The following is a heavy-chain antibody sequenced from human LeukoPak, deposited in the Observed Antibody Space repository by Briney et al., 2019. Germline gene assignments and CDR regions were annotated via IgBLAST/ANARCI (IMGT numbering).Heavy chain of an antibody. Sequence: SETLSLTCTVSGGSISSSSYYWSWIRQPPGKGLEWIGYIYYSGSTNYNPSLKSRVTISVDTSKNQFSLKLSSVTAADTAVYYCARPRDDYNFGAFDIWGQGTMVTVSS. CDR2: IYYSGST. CDR3: ARPRDDYNFGAFDI. D-gene: IGHD5-24*01. V-gene: IGHV4-61*05. CDR1: GGSISSSSYY. J-gene: IGHJ3*02.